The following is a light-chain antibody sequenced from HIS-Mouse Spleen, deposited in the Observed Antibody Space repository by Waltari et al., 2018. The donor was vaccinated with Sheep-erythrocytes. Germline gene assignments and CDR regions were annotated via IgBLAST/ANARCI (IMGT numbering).Light chain of an antibody. Sequence: QSALTQPASVSGSPGQSITLPCTGTSSDVGGYNSVSWYQQHPGKAPKLMIYEVSNRPSGVSNRFSGSKSGNTASLTISGLQAEDEADYYCSSYTSSSTWVFGGGTKLTVL. CDR1: SSDVGGYNS. CDR3: SSYTSSSTWV. CDR2: EVS. V-gene: IGLV2-14*01. J-gene: IGLJ3*02.